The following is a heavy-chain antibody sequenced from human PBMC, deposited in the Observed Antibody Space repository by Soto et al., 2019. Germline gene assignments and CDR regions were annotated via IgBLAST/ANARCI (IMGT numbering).Heavy chain of an antibody. CDR3: AGAPDYGDYVGGDAFDI. Sequence: QVQLQESGPGLVKPSETLSLTCTVSGGSISSYYWSWIRQPPGKGLEWIGYIYYSGSTNYNPSLKSRVTISVDTSKNQFSRKLSSVTAADTAVYYCAGAPDYGDYVGGDAFDIWGQGTMVTVSS. V-gene: IGHV4-59*01. CDR1: GGSISSYY. D-gene: IGHD4-17*01. CDR2: IYYSGST. J-gene: IGHJ3*02.